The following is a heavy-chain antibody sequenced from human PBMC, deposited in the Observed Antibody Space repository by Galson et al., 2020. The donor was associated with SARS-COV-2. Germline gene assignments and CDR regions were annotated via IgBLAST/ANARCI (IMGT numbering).Heavy chain of an antibody. J-gene: IGHJ4*02. D-gene: IGHD3-16*01. CDR1: GYSFSNYD. V-gene: IGHV1-8*01. CDR3: ARSMIRGTPSPDY. Sequence: GESLKISCKTSGYSFSNYDINWVRQATGQGLEWMGWMNPESYNTGYAQKFQGRVTMTRAASTATTYYMELSGLTSEDTAIYYCARSMIRGTPSPDYWGQGTLVTVSS. CDR2: MNPESYNT.